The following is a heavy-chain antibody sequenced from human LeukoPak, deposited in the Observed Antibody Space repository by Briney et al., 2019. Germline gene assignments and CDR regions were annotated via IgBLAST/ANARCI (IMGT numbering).Heavy chain of an antibody. CDR2: FDPEDGET. CDR3: ATAKVFCSGGSCRYYYFDY. D-gene: IGHD2-15*01. CDR1: GYTLTELS. Sequence: SSVKVSCKVSGYTLTELSMHWVRQAPGKGLEWMGGFDPEDGETIYAQKFQGRVTMTEDTSTDTAYMELSSLRSEDTAVYYCATAKVFCSGGSCRYYYFDYWGQGTLVTVSS. V-gene: IGHV1-24*01. J-gene: IGHJ4*02.